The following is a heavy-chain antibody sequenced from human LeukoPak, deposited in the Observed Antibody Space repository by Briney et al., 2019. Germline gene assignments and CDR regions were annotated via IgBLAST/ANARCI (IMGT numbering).Heavy chain of an antibody. V-gene: IGHV1-2*02. D-gene: IGHD2-15*01. CDR2: INPNSGGT. J-gene: IGHJ4*02. CDR3: ARDWRIGYCSGGSCYSGDY. Sequence: GASVKVSCKASGYTFTGYYMHWVRQAPGQGLEWMGWINPNSGGTNYAQKFQGRVTMTRDTSISTAYMGLSRLRSDDTAVYYCARDWRIGYCSGGSCYSGDYWGQGTLVTVSS. CDR1: GYTFTGYY.